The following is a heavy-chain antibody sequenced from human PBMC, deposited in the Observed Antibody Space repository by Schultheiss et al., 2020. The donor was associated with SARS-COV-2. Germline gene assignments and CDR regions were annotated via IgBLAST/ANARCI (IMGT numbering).Heavy chain of an antibody. CDR1: GGSISSYY. D-gene: IGHD3-10*01. CDR3: ARWGVSGYYYGMDV. J-gene: IGHJ6*02. CDR2: IYYSGST. Sequence: SETLSLTCTVSGGSISSYYWSWIRQPPGKGLEWIGSIYYSGSTYYNPSLKSRVTISVDTSKNQFSLKLSSVTAADTAVYYCARWGVSGYYYGMDVWGQGTTVTVSS. V-gene: IGHV4-59*12.